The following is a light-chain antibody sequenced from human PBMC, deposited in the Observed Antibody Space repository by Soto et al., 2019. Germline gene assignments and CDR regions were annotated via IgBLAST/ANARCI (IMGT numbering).Light chain of an antibody. CDR2: EAN. V-gene: IGLV2-23*01. CDR1: SSDVGSYNL. Sequence: QSALTQPASVSGSPGQSITISCTGSSSDVGSYNLVSWYQQRPGKAPKLMIYEANKRPSGVSNRFSGSKSGNTASLTISGLQAEDEAAYYCSSYAGSYTLVFGGGTEVTVL. CDR3: SSYAGSYTLV. J-gene: IGLJ3*02.